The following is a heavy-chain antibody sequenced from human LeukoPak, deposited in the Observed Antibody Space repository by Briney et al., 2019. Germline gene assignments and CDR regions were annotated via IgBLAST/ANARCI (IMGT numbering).Heavy chain of an antibody. Sequence: ASVKVSCKASGYTFTSYYMHWVRQAPGQGLEWVGIINPSGGSTSYAQKFQGRVTMTRDTSTSTVYMELSSLRSEDTAVYYCARDRGYYDFWSGGNWFDPWGQGTLVTVSS. D-gene: IGHD3-3*01. CDR1: GYTFTSYY. CDR2: INPSGGST. J-gene: IGHJ5*02. CDR3: ARDRGYYDFWSGGNWFDP. V-gene: IGHV1-46*01.